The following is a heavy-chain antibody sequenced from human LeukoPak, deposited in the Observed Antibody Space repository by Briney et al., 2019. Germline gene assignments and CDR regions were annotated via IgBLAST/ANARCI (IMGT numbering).Heavy chain of an antibody. V-gene: IGHV3-53*01. Sequence: GGSLRLSCAASGFTVSSNYMSWVRQAPGKGLEWVSVIYSGGSTYYADSVKGRFTISRDNSKNTLYLQMNSLRAEDTAVYYCARTNYYDSSGYSPAFDIWGQGTMVTVSS. CDR1: GFTVSSNY. D-gene: IGHD3-22*01. J-gene: IGHJ3*02. CDR2: IYSGGST. CDR3: ARTNYYDSSGYSPAFDI.